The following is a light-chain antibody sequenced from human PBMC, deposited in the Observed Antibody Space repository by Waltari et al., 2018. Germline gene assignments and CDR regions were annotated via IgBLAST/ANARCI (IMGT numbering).Light chain of an antibody. CDR1: ENVKNN. CDR2: KAF. CDR3: QQYNFYPVI. V-gene: IGKV1-5*03. J-gene: IGKJ4*01. Sequence: DIQMTQSPSTLSASVGDRVTITCRATENVKNNLAWYQQKPGKDRKVLIHKAFYLERGVPSRFSGSGFGTDFTLTISSLQADAFATYYCQQYNFYPVIFGGGTRVDIK.